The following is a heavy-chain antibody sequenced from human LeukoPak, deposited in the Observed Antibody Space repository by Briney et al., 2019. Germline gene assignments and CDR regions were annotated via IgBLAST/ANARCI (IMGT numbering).Heavy chain of an antibody. V-gene: IGHV3-7*05. CDR2: IHQDAGEK. CDR3: TTSKDHYSHH. CDR1: GFIFSDSW. Sequence: GGSLSLSCAASGFIFSDSWMTWVRQSPGKGLQWVASIHQDAGEKQYVDSVRGRFTISRDNANNSLYLQMNSLRVEDTTMYYCTTSKDHYSHHWGQGTLVTVSS. J-gene: IGHJ4*02.